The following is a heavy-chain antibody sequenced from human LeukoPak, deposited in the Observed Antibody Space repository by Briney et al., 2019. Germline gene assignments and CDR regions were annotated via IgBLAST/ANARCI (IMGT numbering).Heavy chain of an antibody. V-gene: IGHV1-46*01. CDR3: ARDMPTIFGVVPHY. CDR1: GYTFTSYY. D-gene: IGHD3-3*01. CDR2: INPSGGST. Sequence: GASVKVSCKASGYTFTSYYMHWVRQAPGQGLEWMGIINPSGGSTSYAQKLQGRVTMTTDTSTSTAYMELRSLRSDDTAVYYCARDMPTIFGVVPHYWGQGTLVTVSS. J-gene: IGHJ4*02.